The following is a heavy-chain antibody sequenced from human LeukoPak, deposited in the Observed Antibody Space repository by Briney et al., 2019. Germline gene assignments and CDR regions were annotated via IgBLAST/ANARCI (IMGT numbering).Heavy chain of an antibody. CDR3: ARGQGVVVKDWFDP. Sequence: SVKVSCKASGGSFSSYTISWVRQAPGQGLEWMGRIIPILGIANYAQKFQGRVTITADKSTSTAYMELGSLRSEDTAVYYCARGQGVVVKDWFDPWGQGTLVTVSS. D-gene: IGHD2-15*01. CDR2: IIPILGIA. J-gene: IGHJ5*02. CDR1: GGSFSSYT. V-gene: IGHV1-69*02.